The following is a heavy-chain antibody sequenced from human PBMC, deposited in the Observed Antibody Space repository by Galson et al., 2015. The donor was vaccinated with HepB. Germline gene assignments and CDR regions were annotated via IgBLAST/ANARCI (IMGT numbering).Heavy chain of an antibody. CDR2: ISPYNRDT. V-gene: IGHV1-18*01. D-gene: IGHD2-15*01. CDR1: GYAYSSYS. J-gene: IGHJ5*01. CDR3: ARGALVGVVGGSQNNWFAS. Sequence: SVEVYCKASGYAYSSYSFTGARQAHRQGLEWRGWISPYNRDTKYARKFQGRVTMTTDIFTSTAYMELRSLRSDDTAFYCCARGALVGVVGGSQNNWFASWGQGTLVTVSS.